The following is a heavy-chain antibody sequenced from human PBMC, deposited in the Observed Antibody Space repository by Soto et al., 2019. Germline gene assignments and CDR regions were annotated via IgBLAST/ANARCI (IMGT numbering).Heavy chain of an antibody. CDR1: GGTFSSYA. CDR3: ARGGIVVVPAAESYWYFDL. Sequence: QVQLVQSGAEVKKPGSSVKVSCKASGGTFSSYAISWVRQAPGQGLEWMGGIIPIFGTANYAQKFQGRVTITADESTSTAYMELSSLRSEDTAVYYCARGGIVVVPAAESYWYFDLWGRGTLVTVSS. CDR2: IIPIFGTA. D-gene: IGHD2-2*01. V-gene: IGHV1-69*01. J-gene: IGHJ2*01.